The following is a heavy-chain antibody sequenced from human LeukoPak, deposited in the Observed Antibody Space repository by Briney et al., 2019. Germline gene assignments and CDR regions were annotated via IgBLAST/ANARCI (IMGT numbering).Heavy chain of an antibody. CDR1: GFTFSTYA. D-gene: IGHD2-15*01. CDR3: AKDPYGYGYIDV. J-gene: IGHJ6*03. Sequence: GGSLRLSCAASGFTFSTYAMSWVRQAPGKGLEWVSSIISTGGSTWYADSVKGRFTISRDNSKNTLFLLMNSLRAEDTALYYCAKDPYGYGYIDVWGKGTAVTVSS. V-gene: IGHV3-23*01. CDR2: IISTGGST.